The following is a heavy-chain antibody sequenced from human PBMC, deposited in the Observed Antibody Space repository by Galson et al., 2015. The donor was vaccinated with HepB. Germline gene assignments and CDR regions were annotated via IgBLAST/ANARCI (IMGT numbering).Heavy chain of an antibody. CDR3: ASHSSGKYYYYYYMDV. D-gene: IGHD3-22*01. CDR1: GGSISSGVYY. V-gene: IGHV4-31*03. Sequence: TLSLTCTVSGGSISSGVYYWSWIRQHPGKGLERIGYIYYSGSTYYNPSLKSRVTISVDTSKNQFSLKLSSVTAADTAVYYCASHSSGKYYYYYYMDVWGKGTTVTVSS. J-gene: IGHJ6*03. CDR2: IYYSGST.